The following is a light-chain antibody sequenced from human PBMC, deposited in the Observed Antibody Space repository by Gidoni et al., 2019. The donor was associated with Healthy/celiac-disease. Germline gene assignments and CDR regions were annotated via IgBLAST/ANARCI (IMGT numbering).Light chain of an antibody. J-gene: IGKJ2*01. CDR3: QQSYSTPRT. CDR2: APS. CDR1: QSISSY. Sequence: DIQMTQSPSSLSASVGDRVTITCRASQSISSYLNWYQQKPGKAPKLLIYAPSNLQSGVPSRFSGSGSGTDFTLTISSLQPEDFATYYCQQSYSTPRTFGQGTKLEIK. V-gene: IGKV1-39*01.